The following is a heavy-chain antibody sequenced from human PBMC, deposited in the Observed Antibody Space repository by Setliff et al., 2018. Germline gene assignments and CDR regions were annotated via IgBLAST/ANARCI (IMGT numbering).Heavy chain of an antibody. CDR1: GGSISSSSYY. D-gene: IGHD2-2*01. V-gene: IGHV4-39*07. CDR3: ATNPYQQLNFDY. CDR2: IYYSGST. J-gene: IGHJ4*02. Sequence: PSETLSLTCTVSGGSISSSSYYWGWIRQPPGKGLEWIGSIYYSGSTYYNPSLKSRVTISVDTSKNQFSLKLSSVTAADTAVYYCATNPYQQLNFDYWGQGTLVTVSS.